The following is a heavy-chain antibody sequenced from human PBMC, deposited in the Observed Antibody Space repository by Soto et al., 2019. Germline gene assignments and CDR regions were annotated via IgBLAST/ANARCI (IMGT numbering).Heavy chain of an antibody. V-gene: IGHV3-23*01. Sequence: EVQLLESGGGLVQPGGSLRLSCAASGFTFSGYVMSWVRQAPGKGLEWVSAISGSGSGTYYADSVKGRFTISRDNSKNTLYVQMNSLRAEDTAVYYCEKGRSGYDFDYWGQGTLVTVSS. CDR1: GFTFSGYV. CDR2: ISGSGSGT. CDR3: EKGRSGYDFDY. D-gene: IGHD5-12*01. J-gene: IGHJ4*02.